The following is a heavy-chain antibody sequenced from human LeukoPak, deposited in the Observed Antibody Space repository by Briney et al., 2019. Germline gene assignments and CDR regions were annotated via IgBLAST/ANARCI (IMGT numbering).Heavy chain of an antibody. D-gene: IGHD3-3*01. Sequence: GESLKISCEVSGYSFSTHWIAWVRQMPGKGLEWMGLIYPADSDTRYSPSFQGQVTISADKSLSTAFLQWSSLTASDTAIYYCARLRREYDLLSGFSYWGQGTLVSVSS. V-gene: IGHV5-51*01. CDR2: IYPADSDT. CDR1: GYSFSTHW. CDR3: ARLRREYDLLSGFSY. J-gene: IGHJ4*02.